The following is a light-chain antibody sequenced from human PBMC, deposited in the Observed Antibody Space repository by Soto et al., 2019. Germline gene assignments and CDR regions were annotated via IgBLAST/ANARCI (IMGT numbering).Light chain of an antibody. CDR1: QAISSA. J-gene: IGKJ1*01. Sequence: GGRVTITGRASQAISSALAWYQQKPGKPPKLLIYGASNLQSGVPPRFSGSGSGTDFTLAISSLQPEDSATYYCLQDINYLWTFGHGAKVAIK. V-gene: IGKV1-6*01. CDR2: GAS. CDR3: LQDINYLWT.